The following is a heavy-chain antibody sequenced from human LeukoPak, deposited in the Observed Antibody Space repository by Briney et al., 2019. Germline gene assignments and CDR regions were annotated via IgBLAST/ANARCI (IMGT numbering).Heavy chain of an antibody. CDR2: IYPGDADT. Sequence: GESLKISCKGSGYRFSNYWIGWVRQMPGKGLKWMGLIYPGDADTRYSPSFQGQGTISADKSISTAYLQWSSLKASDTAMYYSAIGVESSPSCYRCFDYSGQGTLVTVSS. CDR1: GYRFSNYW. V-gene: IGHV5-51*03. CDR3: AIGVESSPSCYRCFDY. D-gene: IGHD2-2*02. J-gene: IGHJ4*02.